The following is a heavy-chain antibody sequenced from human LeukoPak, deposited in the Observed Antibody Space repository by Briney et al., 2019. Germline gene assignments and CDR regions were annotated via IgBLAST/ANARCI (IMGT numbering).Heavy chain of an antibody. CDR1: VFTFSTYS. V-gene: IGHV3-48*02. D-gene: IGHD3/OR15-3a*01. CDR3: AKDWTGSFDL. CDR2: ISAAGSTI. J-gene: IGHJ3*01. Sequence: PGGSLRLSCAASVFTFSTYSMNWVRQAPGKGLEWISYISAAGSTIFYADSVKGRFTISRDNAKNSLYLQMNRLRDEGTAEYYCAKDWTGSFDLWGQGTMVTVSS.